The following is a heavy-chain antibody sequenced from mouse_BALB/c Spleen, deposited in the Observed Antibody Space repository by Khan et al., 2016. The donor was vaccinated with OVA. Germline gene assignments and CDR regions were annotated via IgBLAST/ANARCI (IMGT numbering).Heavy chain of an antibody. J-gene: IGHJ2*01. CDR2: TNPTNGRT. Sequence: QVQLQQPGAELVKAGASVKMSCKASGYTFTSYWMHWVKQRLGQGLEWFAETNPTNGRTYYNEKFKSKATLTVDKSSSTAYLLLSGPTFEESAVYYCARIKKIVATYFDEWGQGTTLTVSS. CDR1: GYTFTSYW. V-gene: IGHV1S81*02. CDR3: ARIKKIVATYFDE. D-gene: IGHD1-1*01.